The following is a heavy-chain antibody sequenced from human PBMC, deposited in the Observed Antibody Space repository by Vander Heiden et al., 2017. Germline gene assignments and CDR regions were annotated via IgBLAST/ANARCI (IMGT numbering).Heavy chain of an antibody. CDR2: IWYDGSNK. D-gene: IGHD3-22*01. Sequence: QVQLVESGGGVVQPGRSLRLSCAASGFTFSSYGMHWVRQAPGKGLEWVAVIWYDGSNKYYADSVKGRFTISRDNSKNTLYLQMNSLRAEDTAVYYCAFSFYDSSGYYPPGLDYWGQGTLVTVSS. J-gene: IGHJ4*02. V-gene: IGHV3-33*01. CDR1: GFTFSSYG. CDR3: AFSFYDSSGYYPPGLDY.